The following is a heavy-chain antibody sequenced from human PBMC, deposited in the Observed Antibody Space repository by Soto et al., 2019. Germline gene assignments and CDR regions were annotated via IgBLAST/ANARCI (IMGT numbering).Heavy chain of an antibody. CDR2: IYHSGST. CDR1: GGSISSGGYS. V-gene: IGHV4-30-2*01. CDR3: ARVSRGGSGYYTSLLVDP. J-gene: IGHJ5*02. D-gene: IGHD3-3*01. Sequence: SETLSLTCAVSGGSISSGGYSWSWIRQPPGKGLEWIGYIYHSGSTYYNPSLKSRVTISVDRSKNQFSLKLSSVTAADTAVYYCARVSRGGSGYYTSLLVDPWGQGTLVTVSS.